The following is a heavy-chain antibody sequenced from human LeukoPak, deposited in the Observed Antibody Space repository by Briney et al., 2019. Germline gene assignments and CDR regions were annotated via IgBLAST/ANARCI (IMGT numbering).Heavy chain of an antibody. CDR1: GGSISSGSYY. D-gene: IGHD6-19*01. V-gene: IGHV4-61*02. CDR3: ARCSGWYVDNWFDP. CDR2: IYTSGST. J-gene: IGHJ5*02. Sequence: SQTLSLTXTVSGGSISSGSYYWSWIRQPAGKGLEWIGRIYTSGSTNYNPSLKSRVTISVDTSKNQFSLKLSSVTAADTAVYYCARCSGWYVDNWFDPWGQGTLVTVSS.